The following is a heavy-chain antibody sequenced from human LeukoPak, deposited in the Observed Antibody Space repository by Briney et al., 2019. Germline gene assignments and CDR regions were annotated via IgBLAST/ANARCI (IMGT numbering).Heavy chain of an antibody. Sequence: GGSLRLSCAASGFTFSAYSMNWVRQAPGKGLERVSYIGTSTSNMHYADSVKGRFTISRDNARNSLDLQMNSLRAEDTAVYYCARGRSGYYSDYWGQGILVTVSS. V-gene: IGHV3-48*04. CDR2: IGTSTSNM. D-gene: IGHD3-22*01. CDR1: GFTFSAYS. CDR3: ARGRSGYYSDY. J-gene: IGHJ4*02.